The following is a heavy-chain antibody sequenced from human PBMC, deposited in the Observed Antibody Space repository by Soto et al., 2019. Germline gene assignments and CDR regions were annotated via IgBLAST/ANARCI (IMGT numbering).Heavy chain of an antibody. Sequence: PGGSLRLSCAASGFTFSSYWMGWVRQAPGKGLEWVANLNQDGSEKYYVDSMKGRFSISRDNAKNSLYLQMDSLRAEDTAVYYCARDTMGADDYWGQGTLVTVSS. V-gene: IGHV3-7*01. CDR2: LNQDGSEK. CDR3: ARDTMGADDY. CDR1: GFTFSSYW. J-gene: IGHJ4*02.